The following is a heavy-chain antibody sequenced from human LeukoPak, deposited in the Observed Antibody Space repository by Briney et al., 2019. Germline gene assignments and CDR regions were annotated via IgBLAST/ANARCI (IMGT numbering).Heavy chain of an antibody. Sequence: GASVKVSCKVSGYTLTELSMHWVRQAPGKGLEWMGGFDPEDGETIYAQKFQGRVTMTEDTSTDTAYMELSSLRSEDTAVYYCATEIPYYDYVWGSYHLDYWGQGTLVTVSS. V-gene: IGHV1-24*01. D-gene: IGHD3-16*02. CDR2: FDPEDGET. J-gene: IGHJ4*02. CDR3: ATEIPYYDYVWGSYHLDY. CDR1: GYTLTELS.